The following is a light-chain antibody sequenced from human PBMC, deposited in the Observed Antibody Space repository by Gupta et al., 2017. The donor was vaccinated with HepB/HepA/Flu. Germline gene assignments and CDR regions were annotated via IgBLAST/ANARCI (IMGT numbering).Light chain of an antibody. CDR1: QDIGSY. CDR2: GAS. J-gene: IGKJ3*01. V-gene: IGKV1-39*01. CDR3: QQGYSSPWFT. Sequence: GDIVIIFCRASQDIGSYLNWYPHKPGKAPKLLIYGASTLDTEVPSRFSGSGSGTDFTLTISGLQPEDFATDFRQQGYSSPWFTFGPGTTVDI.